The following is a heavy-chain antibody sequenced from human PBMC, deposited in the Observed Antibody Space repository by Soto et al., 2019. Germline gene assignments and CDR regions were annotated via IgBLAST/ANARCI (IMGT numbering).Heavy chain of an antibody. J-gene: IGHJ4*02. Sequence: EVQLLESGGGLVQPGGSLRLSCAASGFTFSSYAMSWVRQAPGKGLEWVSAISGSGGSTYYADSVKGRFTISRDNSKNTLYLQMNSLRAEDTAVYYCAKIRQKAYIVRGGMVDFDYWGQGTLVTVSS. CDR2: ISGSGGST. D-gene: IGHD3-10*01. CDR1: GFTFSSYA. V-gene: IGHV3-23*01. CDR3: AKIRQKAYIVRGGMVDFDY.